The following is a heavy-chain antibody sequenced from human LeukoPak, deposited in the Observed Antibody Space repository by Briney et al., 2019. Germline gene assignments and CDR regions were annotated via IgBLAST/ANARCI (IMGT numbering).Heavy chain of an antibody. CDR1: GYSISSGYY. J-gene: IGHJ4*02. V-gene: IGHV4-38-2*02. CDR2: IYHSGST. Sequence: SETLSLTCTVSGYSISSGYYWGWIRQPPGKGLEWIGSIYHSGSTYYNPSLKSRVTISVDTSKNQFSLKLSSVTAADTAVYYCARVSYQLWPDYWSQGTLVTVSS. CDR3: ARVSYQLWPDY. D-gene: IGHD5-18*01.